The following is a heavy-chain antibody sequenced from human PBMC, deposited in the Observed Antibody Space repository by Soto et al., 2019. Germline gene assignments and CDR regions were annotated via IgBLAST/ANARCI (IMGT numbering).Heavy chain of an antibody. D-gene: IGHD6-13*01. CDR3: ARAAWYSSSWPYYYYYMDV. J-gene: IGHJ6*03. CDR2: IYYSGST. Sequence: SETLSLTCTVSGGSISSYYWSWIRQPPGKGLEWIGYIYYSGSTNYNPSLKSRVTISVDTSKNQFSLKLSSVTAADTAVYYCARAAWYSSSWPYYYYYMDVWGKGTTVIVSS. V-gene: IGHV4-59*01. CDR1: GGSISSYY.